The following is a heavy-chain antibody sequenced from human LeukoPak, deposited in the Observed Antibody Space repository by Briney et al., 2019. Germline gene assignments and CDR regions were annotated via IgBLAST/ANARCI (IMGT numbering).Heavy chain of an antibody. CDR3: ATGRLGELSLWVY. D-gene: IGHD3-16*02. CDR2: IIPILGIA. Sequence: GASVKVSCKASGGTFSSYAISWVRQAPGQGLEWMGRIIPILGIANYAQKFQGRVTITADKSTSTAYMELSSLRSEDTAVYYCATGRLGELSLWVYWGQGTLVTVSS. J-gene: IGHJ4*02. CDR1: GGTFSSYA. V-gene: IGHV1-69*04.